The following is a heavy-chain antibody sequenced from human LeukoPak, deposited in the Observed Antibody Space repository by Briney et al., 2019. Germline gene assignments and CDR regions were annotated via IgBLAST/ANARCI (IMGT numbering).Heavy chain of an antibody. CDR2: IIPVLSVT. CDR3: AKEEIPSEVAGLPLDS. J-gene: IGHJ4*02. CDR1: AATFNSYA. D-gene: IGHD6-19*01. V-gene: IGHV1-69*04. Sequence: SVKVSCKDSAATFNSYAFTWVRQAPGQGLEWMGRIIPVLSVTKYAEKFQDRVTITADKSTSTAYMELSSLRSEDTAVYYCAKEEIPSEVAGLPLDSWGQGTLVTVSS.